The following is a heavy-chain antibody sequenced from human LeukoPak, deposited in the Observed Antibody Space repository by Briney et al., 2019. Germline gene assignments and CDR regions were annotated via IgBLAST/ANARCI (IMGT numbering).Heavy chain of an antibody. Sequence: ASVKVSCKVSGYTLTELSMHWVRQAPGKGFEWMGRFDPEKGETIYAQKFQGRVTMTEDTSTDTAYMELSSLRSEDTAVYYCARDNSVGDIAWWFDPWGQGTLVTVSS. CDR2: FDPEKGET. D-gene: IGHD3-10*01. CDR3: ARDNSVGDIAWWFDP. V-gene: IGHV1-24*01. CDR1: GYTLTELS. J-gene: IGHJ5*02.